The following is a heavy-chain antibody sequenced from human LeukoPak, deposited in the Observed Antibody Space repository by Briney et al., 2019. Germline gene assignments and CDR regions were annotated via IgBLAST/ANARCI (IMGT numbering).Heavy chain of an antibody. Sequence: GGSLRLSCAASGFTFSSYSMNWVRQAPGKGLEWVSSISSSSSYIYYADSVKGRFTISRDNAKNSLYLQMNSLRAEDTAVYYCAKEYGMLLEWLLRGPFDYWGQGTLVTVSS. D-gene: IGHD3-3*01. CDR3: AKEYGMLLEWLLRGPFDY. J-gene: IGHJ4*02. CDR2: ISSSSSYI. CDR1: GFTFSSYS. V-gene: IGHV3-21*04.